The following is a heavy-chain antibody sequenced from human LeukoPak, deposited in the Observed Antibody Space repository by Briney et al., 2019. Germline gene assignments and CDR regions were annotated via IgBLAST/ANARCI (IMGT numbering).Heavy chain of an antibody. D-gene: IGHD5-24*01. CDR1: GGAISSYY. CDR3: ARVAAVEMATLPAAFDI. J-gene: IGHJ3*02. Sequence: SETLSLTCTVSGGAISSYYWSWIRQPPGKGLEWIGYIYYSGSTNYHPSLKSRIIISVDTSKNQFSLKLSSVTAADTAVYYCARVAAVEMATLPAAFDIWGQGTMVTVSS. CDR2: IYYSGST. V-gene: IGHV4-59*01.